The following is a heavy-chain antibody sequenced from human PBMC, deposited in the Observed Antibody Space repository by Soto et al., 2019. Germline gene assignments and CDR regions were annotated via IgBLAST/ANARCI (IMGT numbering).Heavy chain of an antibody. CDR1: GFTFSSYG. Sequence: AGGSLRLSCAASGFTFSSYGMHWVRQAPGKGLEWVAVIWYDGSNKYYADSVKGRFTISRDNSKNTLYLQMNSLRAEDTAVYYCASSTSRYYYYMDVWGKGTKVTVSS. CDR3: ASSTSRYYYYMDV. D-gene: IGHD2-2*01. J-gene: IGHJ6*03. V-gene: IGHV3-33*01. CDR2: IWYDGSNK.